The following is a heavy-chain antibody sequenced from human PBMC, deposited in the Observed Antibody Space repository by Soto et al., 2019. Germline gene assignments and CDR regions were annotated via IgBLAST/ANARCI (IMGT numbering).Heavy chain of an antibody. J-gene: IGHJ3*02. CDR1: GFTFSSYR. Sequence: PEEALRLSWAASGFTFSSYRMNWVRQAPEKELEWVSYISSSSSTIYYADSVKGRFTISRDNAKNSLYLQMNSLRSEDTAVYYCVFFCCSSCYHQDVFDIWGQRSTV. V-gene: IGHV3-48*01. CDR3: VFFCCSSCYHQDVFDI. D-gene: IGHD6-13*01. CDR2: ISSSSSTI.